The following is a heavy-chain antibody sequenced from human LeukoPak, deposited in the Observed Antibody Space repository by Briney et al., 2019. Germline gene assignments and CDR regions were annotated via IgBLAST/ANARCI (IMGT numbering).Heavy chain of an antibody. V-gene: IGHV3-23*01. Sequence: PGGSLRLSCAASGFAFSSYAMSWVRQAPGKGLEWVSAISGSGGSAYYADSVKGRFTTSRDNSKNTLYLQMNSLRAEDTAAYYCAKAQLAMRGGFDYWGQGTLVTVSS. D-gene: IGHD2-2*01. J-gene: IGHJ4*02. CDR1: GFAFSSYA. CDR3: AKAQLAMRGGFDY. CDR2: ISGSGGSA.